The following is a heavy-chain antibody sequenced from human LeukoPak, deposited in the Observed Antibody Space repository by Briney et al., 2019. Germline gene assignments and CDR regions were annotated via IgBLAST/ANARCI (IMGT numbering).Heavy chain of an antibody. D-gene: IGHD3-22*01. V-gene: IGHV3-9*01. J-gene: IGHJ4*02. CDR1: GFTFDDYA. CDR3: AKDQTYYYDSSGYYYDY. Sequence: PGGSLRLSCAASGFTFDDYAMHWVRHAPGKGLEWVSGISWNSGSIGYADSVKGRFTISRDNAKNSLYLQMNSLRAEDTALYYCAKDQTYYYDSSGYYYDYWGQGTLVTVSS. CDR2: ISWNSGSI.